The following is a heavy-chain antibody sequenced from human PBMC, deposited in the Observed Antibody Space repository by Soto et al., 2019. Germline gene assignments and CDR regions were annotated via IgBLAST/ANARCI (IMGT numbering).Heavy chain of an antibody. CDR1: GYTFTSYG. D-gene: IGHD2-8*01. CDR3: ARDYVYCTNGVCQSNWFDP. V-gene: IGHV1-18*01. Sequence: GASVKVSCKASGYTFTSYGISWVRQAPGQGLEWMGWISAYNGNTNYAQKLQGRVTMTTDTSTSTAYMELRSLRSDDTAVYYCARDYVYCTNGVCQSNWFDPWGQGTLVTVSS. CDR2: ISAYNGNT. J-gene: IGHJ5*02.